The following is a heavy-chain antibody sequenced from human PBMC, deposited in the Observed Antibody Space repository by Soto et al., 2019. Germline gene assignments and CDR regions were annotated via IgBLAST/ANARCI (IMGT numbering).Heavy chain of an antibody. J-gene: IGHJ6*02. Sequence: QVQLVQSGAEVKKPGSSVKVSCKASGGTFSSYAISWVRQAPGQGLEWMGGIIPIFGTANYAQKLQGRVTVTADDSTGTADTELSSLRSEDTAVYYCARDYGVCCYYCYYGMDVWGQGTPVTVSS. CDR1: GGTFSSYA. CDR2: IIPIFGTA. V-gene: IGHV1-69*12. D-gene: IGHD2-8*01. CDR3: ARDYGVCCYYCYYGMDV.